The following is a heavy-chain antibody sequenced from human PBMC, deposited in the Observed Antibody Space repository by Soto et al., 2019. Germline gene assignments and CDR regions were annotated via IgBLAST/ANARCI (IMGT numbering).Heavy chain of an antibody. J-gene: IGHJ6*02. CDR1: GDTFSSYA. V-gene: IGHV1-69*01. CDR2: IIPIFGTA. D-gene: IGHD3-22*01. CDR3: ARDGSGYRSRASPMDV. Sequence: QVQLVQSGAEVKKPGSSVKVSCKASGDTFSSYAISWVRQAPGQGLEWMGGIIPIFGTANYEQKVQGRVTITADESTSTAYMELSSLRSEDTAVYYCARDGSGYRSRASPMDVWGQGTTVTVSS.